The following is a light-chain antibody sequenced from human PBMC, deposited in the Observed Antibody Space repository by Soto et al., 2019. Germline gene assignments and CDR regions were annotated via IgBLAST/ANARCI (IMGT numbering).Light chain of an antibody. CDR2: EVS. Sequence: QSALTQPPSASGSPGQSVTISCTGTSSDVGGYNYVSWYQQHPGKAPKLMIYEVSKRPSGVPDRFSGSKSGNTASLTVSGLQAEDEADYYCCSYAGSNNFYVVGTGTKLTVL. CDR3: CSYAGSNNFYV. V-gene: IGLV2-8*01. J-gene: IGLJ1*01. CDR1: SSDVGGYNY.